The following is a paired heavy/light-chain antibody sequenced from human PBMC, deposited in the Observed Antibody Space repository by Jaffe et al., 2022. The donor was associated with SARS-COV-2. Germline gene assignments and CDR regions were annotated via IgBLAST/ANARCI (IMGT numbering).Light chain of an antibody. J-gene: IGKJ3*01. V-gene: IGKV3-20*01. CDR3: QHYGSSPPSYT. CDR2: DTS. CDR1: QSVYSRY. Sequence: EIVLTQSPGTLSLSPGERATLYCRASQSVYSRYLAWYQQKPGQAPRLLIYDTSSRITGIPDRFSGSGSGTDFTLTITRLEPEDFAVYYCQHYGSSPPSYTFGPGTKVDIK.
Heavy chain of an antibody. Sequence: EAHLEESGGGLVKPGGSLRLSCLASGFTFSNVWMSWVRQAPGKGLEWVGRIKTKSDGATKDYAAAVKDRFFISRDDSKYMVYLQLNSLRTEDTAVYYCASDFSTTCFGSWGQGALVTVSS. CDR1: GFTFSNVW. CDR3: ASDFSTTCFGS. J-gene: IGHJ4*02. D-gene: IGHD5-12*01. CDR2: IKTKSDGATK. V-gene: IGHV3-15*01.